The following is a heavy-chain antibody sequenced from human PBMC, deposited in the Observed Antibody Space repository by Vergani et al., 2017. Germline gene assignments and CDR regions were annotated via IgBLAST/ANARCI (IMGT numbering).Heavy chain of an antibody. V-gene: IGHV4-59*01. CDR1: GGSFNNYY. D-gene: IGHD3-10*01. CDR3: ARSRIYYGAGSPDD. CDR2: IYYTGIT. Sequence: QVQLQESGPGLVKPSETLSLTCIVSGGSFNNYYWSWIRQPPGKGLEWIGYIYYTGITNYNPSLKSRVTISIDTSEKQFSLKVRSVTVADTAVYYCARSRIYYGAGSPDDWGQGTLVTVSS. J-gene: IGHJ4*02.